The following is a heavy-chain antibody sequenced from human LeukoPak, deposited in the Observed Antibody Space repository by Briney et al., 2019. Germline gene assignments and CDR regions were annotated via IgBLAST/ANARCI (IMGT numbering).Heavy chain of an antibody. CDR2: IADAGT. Sequence: GGSLRLSCAASGFTLNKFAITWVRQAPGKGLEWVSTIADAGTYYADSVKGRFIISRDNSKNMLYLQLNSLRADDTAMYYCAKNLGPFDVRGQGTMVTVSS. CDR3: AKNLGPFDV. J-gene: IGHJ3*01. D-gene: IGHD3-16*01. CDR1: GFTLNKFA. V-gene: IGHV3-23*01.